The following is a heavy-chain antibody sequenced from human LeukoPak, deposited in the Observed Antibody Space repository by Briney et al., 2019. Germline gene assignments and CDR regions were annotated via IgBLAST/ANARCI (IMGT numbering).Heavy chain of an antibody. D-gene: IGHD3-10*01. CDR3: ARDWSGSDYYFDY. V-gene: IGHV3-48*04. Sequence: GGSLRLSCAASGFTFSSYSMNWVRQAPGKGLEWVSYISSSSSTIYYADSVKGRFTISRDNAKNSLYLQMNSLRAEDTAVYYCARDWSGSDYYFDYWGQGTLVTVSS. CDR1: GFTFSSYS. J-gene: IGHJ4*02. CDR2: ISSSSSTI.